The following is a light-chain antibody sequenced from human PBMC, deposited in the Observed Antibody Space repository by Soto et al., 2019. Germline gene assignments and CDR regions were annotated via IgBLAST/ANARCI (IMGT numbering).Light chain of an antibody. Sequence: QSALTQPASVSGSPGQSITISCTGTSSDVGAYNYVSWYQQHPGKVPKLMIYEVSNRPSGVSNRFSGSKSGNTASLTISGLQAEDEADYYCSSYTSSSIVVFGGGTKLTVL. CDR2: EVS. J-gene: IGLJ2*01. CDR3: SSYTSSSIVV. V-gene: IGLV2-14*01. CDR1: SSDVGAYNY.